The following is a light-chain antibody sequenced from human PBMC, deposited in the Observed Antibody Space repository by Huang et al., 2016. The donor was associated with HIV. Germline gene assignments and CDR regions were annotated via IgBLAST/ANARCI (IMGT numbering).Light chain of an antibody. CDR2: GAS. J-gene: IGKJ4*01. V-gene: IGKV3-15*01. CDR3: QQYNNWPPLT. CDR1: QSVSSN. Sequence: EIVMTQSPATLSVSPGERATLSCRASQSVSSNLAWYQQKPGQAPRHLIYGASTRATGIPARFSGSVSGTEFTLTISSLQSEDFAVYYCQQYNNWPPLTFSGGTKVEIK.